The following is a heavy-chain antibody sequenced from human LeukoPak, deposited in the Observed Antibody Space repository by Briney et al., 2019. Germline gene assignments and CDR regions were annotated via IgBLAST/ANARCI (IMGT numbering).Heavy chain of an antibody. CDR2: IIPIFGTA. Sequence: SVKVSSRASGGTFTSYAISRGRHAPGEGLEWRGGIIPIFGTANYAQKFQGRVTITADETTATAYIELSSLRSEDTAVYYCARTYFDWYYYYGMDVWGQGTTATVSS. J-gene: IGHJ6*02. CDR1: GGTFTSYA. CDR3: ARTYFDWYYYYGMDV. V-gene: IGHV1-69*13. D-gene: IGHD3-9*01.